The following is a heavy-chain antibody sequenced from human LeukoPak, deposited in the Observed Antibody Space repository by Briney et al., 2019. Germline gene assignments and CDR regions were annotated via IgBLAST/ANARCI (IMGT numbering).Heavy chain of an antibody. CDR3: AKIPYVGATTLVTYFDY. CDR2: ISGSGGST. J-gene: IGHJ4*02. CDR1: GFTFSSYA. V-gene: IGHV3-23*01. D-gene: IGHD1-26*01. Sequence: GGSLKLSCAASGFTFSSYAMSWVRQAPGKGLEWVSAISGSGGSTYYADSVKGRFTISRDNSKNTLYLQMNSLRAEDTAVYYCAKIPYVGATTLVTYFDYWGQGTLVTVSS.